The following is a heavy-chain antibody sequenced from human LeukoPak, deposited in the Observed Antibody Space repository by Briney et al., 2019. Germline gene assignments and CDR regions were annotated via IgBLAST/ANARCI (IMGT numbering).Heavy chain of an antibody. D-gene: IGHD5-12*01. CDR1: GYTFTSYD. Sequence: ASVKVSCKASGYTFTSYDINWVRQAPGKGLEWMGGFDPEDGETIYAQKFQGRVTMTEDTSTDTAYMELSSLRSEDTAVYYCATEGYSGYDFGFYWGQGTLVTVSS. CDR2: FDPEDGET. J-gene: IGHJ4*02. V-gene: IGHV1-24*01. CDR3: ATEGYSGYDFGFY.